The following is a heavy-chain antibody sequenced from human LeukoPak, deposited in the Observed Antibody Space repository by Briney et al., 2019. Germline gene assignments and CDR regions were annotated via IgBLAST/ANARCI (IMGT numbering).Heavy chain of an antibody. J-gene: IGHJ4*02. CDR3: ARGPPYGSRCDYLDY. Sequence: PGGSLRLSCAASGFTFNNYWMAWVRQAPGKGLEWVADIKKDGSEKNQADSVKGRFTISRDNAKNSLYLQMNSLRAEDTAVYYCARGPPYGSRCDYLDYWGQGTLVTVSS. V-gene: IGHV3-7*01. CDR2: IKKDGSEK. D-gene: IGHD3-10*01. CDR1: GFTFNNYW.